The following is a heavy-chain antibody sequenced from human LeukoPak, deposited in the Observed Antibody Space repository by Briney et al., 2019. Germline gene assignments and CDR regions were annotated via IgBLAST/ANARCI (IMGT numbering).Heavy chain of an antibody. CDR1: GFTFSSYS. CDR3: ARETGIDSWFDP. D-gene: IGHD1-1*01. Sequence: PGGSLRLSCAASGFTFSSYSMNWVRQAPGKGLEWVSSISSSSSYIYYADSVKGRFTISRDNAKNSLYLQMNSLRAEDTAVYYCARETGIDSWFDPWGQGTLVTVSS. CDR2: ISSSSSYI. V-gene: IGHV3-21*01. J-gene: IGHJ5*02.